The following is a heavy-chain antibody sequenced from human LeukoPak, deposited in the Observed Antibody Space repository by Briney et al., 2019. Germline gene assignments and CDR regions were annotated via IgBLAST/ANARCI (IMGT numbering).Heavy chain of an antibody. J-gene: IGHJ4*02. CDR2: ISGTNSYT. D-gene: IGHD2-15*01. CDR1: GFTFSDYY. V-gene: IGHV3-11*03. Sequence: PGGSLRLSCAASGFTFSDYYMGWIRQAPGKGLEWVSYISGTNSYTNYADSVKGRFTISRDNAQNSLYLQMNSLRAKDTAVYYCARLSAYGSLFDSWGQGALVTVSS. CDR3: ARLSAYGSLFDS.